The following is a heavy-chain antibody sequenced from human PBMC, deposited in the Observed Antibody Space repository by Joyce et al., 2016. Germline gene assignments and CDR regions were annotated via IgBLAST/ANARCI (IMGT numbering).Heavy chain of an antibody. CDR1: GDSFTTGGYA. Sequence: QLLLQESGPGLVKTSQTLSLTCAVSGDSFTTGGYAWNWIRQPPGKGLEWIGVIYPSGNTHFTPSLQSRVTISVDRSNSQFSLKLSSVTAADTAVYYCARAPRGPGYFDSWGQGTLVTVSS. J-gene: IGHJ4*02. V-gene: IGHV4-30-2*01. CDR2: IYPSGNT. D-gene: IGHD3-10*01. CDR3: ARAPRGPGYFDS.